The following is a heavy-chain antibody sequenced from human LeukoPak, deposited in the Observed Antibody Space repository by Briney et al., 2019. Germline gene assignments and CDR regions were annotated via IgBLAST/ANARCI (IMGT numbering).Heavy chain of an antibody. CDR2: INHSGTT. CDR3: AIQQPGISVPGTIYAFDI. J-gene: IGHJ3*02. CDR1: GGSFRGYY. V-gene: IGHV4-34*01. D-gene: IGHD6-13*01. Sequence: SETLSLTCAVSGGSFRGYYWSWIRQSPGKGLEWIGEINHSGTTNYNPSLKSRVTISVDTSKNQFSLKLSSVTAADTAVYYCAIQQPGISVPGTIYAFDIWGQGTMVTVSS.